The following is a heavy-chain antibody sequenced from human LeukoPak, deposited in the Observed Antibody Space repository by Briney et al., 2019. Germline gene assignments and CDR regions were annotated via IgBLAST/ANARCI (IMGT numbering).Heavy chain of an antibody. CDR3: TTDLVVVTLDY. CDR1: GFTFSNAW. CDR2: IQSKTDGGTT. J-gene: IGHJ4*02. D-gene: IGHD4-23*01. Sequence: PGGSLRLSCAASGFTFSNAWMSWVRQAPGKGLEWVGRIQSKTDGGTTDYAAPVKGIFTISRDDSKNTLYLQMNSLKTEDTAVYYCTTDLVVVTLDYWGQGTLVTVSS. V-gene: IGHV3-15*01.